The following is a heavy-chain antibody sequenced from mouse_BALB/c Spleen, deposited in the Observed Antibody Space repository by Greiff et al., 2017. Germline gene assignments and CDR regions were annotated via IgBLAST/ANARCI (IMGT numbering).Heavy chain of an antibody. Sequence: QVQLQQPGAELVRPGASVKLSCKASGYTFTSYWINWVKQRPGQGLEWIGNIYPSDSYTNYNQKFKDKATLTVDKSSSTAYMQLSSPTSEDSAVYYCTRGEDWFAYWGQGTLVTVSA. CDR3: TRGEDWFAY. V-gene: IGHV1-69*02. J-gene: IGHJ3*01. CDR2: IYPSDSYT. CDR1: GYTFTSYW.